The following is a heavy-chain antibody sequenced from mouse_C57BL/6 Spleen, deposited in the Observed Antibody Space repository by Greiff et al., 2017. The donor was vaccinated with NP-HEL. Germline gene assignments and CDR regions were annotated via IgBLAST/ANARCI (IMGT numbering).Heavy chain of an antibody. J-gene: IGHJ3*01. V-gene: IGHV5-16*01. CDR2: INYDGSST. CDR3: ARDDGYYWFAY. Sequence: EVKLVESEGGLVQPGSSMKLSCTASGFTFSDYYMAWVRQVPEKGLEWVANINYDGSSTYYLDSLKSRFIISRDNAKNVLYLQMSSLNSEDAATYYCARDDGYYWFAYWGQGTLVTVSA. CDR1: GFTFSDYY. D-gene: IGHD2-3*01.